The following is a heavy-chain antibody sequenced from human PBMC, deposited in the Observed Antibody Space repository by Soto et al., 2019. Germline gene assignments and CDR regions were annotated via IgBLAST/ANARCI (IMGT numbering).Heavy chain of an antibody. CDR3: ARVSSAAGIYYYYYYMDV. CDR2: INAGNGNK. J-gene: IGHJ6*03. V-gene: IGHV1-3*01. CDR1: GYTFTSYA. Sequence: GASVKVSCKASGYTFTSYAMHWVRQAPGQRHEKKRWINAGNGNKKYSQKFQGRVTITRDTSASTAYMELSSLRSEDTAVYYCARVSSAAGIYYYYYYMDVWGKGTTVTSP. D-gene: IGHD6-13*01.